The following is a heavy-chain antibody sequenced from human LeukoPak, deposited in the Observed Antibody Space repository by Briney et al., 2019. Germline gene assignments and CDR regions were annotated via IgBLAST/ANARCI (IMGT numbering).Heavy chain of an antibody. V-gene: IGHV3-33*01. D-gene: IGHD4-11*01. CDR2: IWSDESKK. J-gene: IGHJ3*02. CDR1: GYTFSSYG. Sequence: GGSLRLSCAASGYTFSSYGMHWVRQRPGKGLEWLTVIWSDESKKYSGDSVKGRFTVSRDNSKNTLYLDINSLRVDDTAIYYCAREGLTTSRNNAFDIWGQGTMVAVSS. CDR3: AREGLTTSRNNAFDI.